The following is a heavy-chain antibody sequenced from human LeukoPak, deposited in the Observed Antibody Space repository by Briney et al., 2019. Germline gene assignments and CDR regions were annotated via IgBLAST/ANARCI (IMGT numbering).Heavy chain of an antibody. J-gene: IGHJ4*02. V-gene: IGHV3-30*03. CDR3: ARTTSGWYGNFDY. CDR2: ISYDGSNK. Sequence: GALRLSCAGSGFRFSDYGMHWVRQAPGKGLEWVAVISYDGSNKNYADSVKGRFTIFRDDSKNTLYLQMNSLRAEDTAVYYCARTTSGWYGNFDYWGQGTLVTVSS. CDR1: GFRFSDYG. D-gene: IGHD6-19*01.